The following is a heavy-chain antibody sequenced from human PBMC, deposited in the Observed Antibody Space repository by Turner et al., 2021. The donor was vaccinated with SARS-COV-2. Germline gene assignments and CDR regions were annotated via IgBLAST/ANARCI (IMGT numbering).Heavy chain of an antibody. CDR3: ASATRGGTYYYSAFDI. J-gene: IGHJ3*02. Sequence: VQLVESGGGLVQPGGSLRLSCAASGFTFSSYGMHWVRQAPGKGLEWVAVISYDGSNKYYADSVKGRFTISRDNSKNTLYLQMNSLRAEDTAVYYCASATRGGTYYYSAFDIWGQGTMVTVSS. CDR2: ISYDGSNK. V-gene: IGHV3-30*03. CDR1: GFTFSSYG. D-gene: IGHD1-26*01.